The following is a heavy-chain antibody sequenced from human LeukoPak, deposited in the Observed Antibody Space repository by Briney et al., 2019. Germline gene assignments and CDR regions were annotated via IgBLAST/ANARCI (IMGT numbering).Heavy chain of an antibody. J-gene: IGHJ4*02. Sequence: GRSLRLSCAASGFTFRTYAMSWVSQAPGRGLEWVSAIRPIGSRTYYADSVKGRVTISRDNSKNTLYLQMNSLRAGDTAIYYCAKAATVLKPIDSWGQGTLVTVSS. CDR1: GFTFRTYA. CDR2: IRPIGSRT. V-gene: IGHV3-23*01. CDR3: AKAATVLKPIDS. D-gene: IGHD1-26*01.